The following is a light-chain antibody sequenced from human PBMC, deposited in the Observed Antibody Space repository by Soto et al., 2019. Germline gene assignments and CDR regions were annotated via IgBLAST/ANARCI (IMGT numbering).Light chain of an antibody. CDR3: QQYYSYPSLT. CDR1: QGISRY. Sequence: AIRMTQSPSSLSASTGDRVTITCRASQGISRYLAWSQQKPGKAPKLLIYAASTLQSGVPSRFSGSGSGTDFTLTISCLQSEDFATYDCQQYYSYPSLTFGGGTKVEIK. J-gene: IGKJ4*01. V-gene: IGKV1-8*01. CDR2: AAS.